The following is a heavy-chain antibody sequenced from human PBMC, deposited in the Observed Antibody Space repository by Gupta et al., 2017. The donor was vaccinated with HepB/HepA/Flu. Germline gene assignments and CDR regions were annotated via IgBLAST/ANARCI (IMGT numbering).Heavy chain of an antibody. CDR2: IKQDGSEK. Sequence: EVQLVESGGGLVQPGGSLRLSCAASGFTFSSYWMSWVRQAPGKGLEWVANIKQDGSEKYYVDSVKGRFTISRDNAKNSLYLQMNSLRAEDTAVYYCARVAIAVAGIGGRPFDYWGQGTLVTVSS. D-gene: IGHD6-19*01. CDR1: GFTFSSYW. V-gene: IGHV3-7*01. J-gene: IGHJ4*02. CDR3: ARVAIAVAGIGGRPFDY.